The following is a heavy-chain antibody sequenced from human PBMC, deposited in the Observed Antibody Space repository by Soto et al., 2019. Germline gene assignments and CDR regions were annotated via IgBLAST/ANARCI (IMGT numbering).Heavy chain of an antibody. CDR1: GGPISSYY. D-gene: IGHD6-19*01. CDR3: ARARTSSAVDFDY. Sequence: SETLPLTFTVSGGPISSYYWSWIRQPPGKGLEWIWYIYYTGNTNYNPSLKSRVTISVDTSKNQFSLKLTSLTAADTAVYYCARARTSSAVDFDYWGQGTLVTVSS. J-gene: IGHJ4*02. V-gene: IGHV4-59*01. CDR2: IYYTGNT.